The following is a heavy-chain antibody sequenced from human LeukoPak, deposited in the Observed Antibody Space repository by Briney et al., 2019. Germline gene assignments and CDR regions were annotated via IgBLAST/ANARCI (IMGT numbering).Heavy chain of an antibody. V-gene: IGHV1-46*01. CDR2: INPSGGST. Sequence: ASVKVSCKASGYTFTSYYMHWVRQAPGQGLEWMGIINPSGGSTSYAQKFQGRVTITADKSTSTAYMELSSLRSEDTAVYYCARAHYYDSSVFGDSGIDYWGQGTLVTVSS. D-gene: IGHD3-22*01. J-gene: IGHJ4*02. CDR1: GYTFTSYY. CDR3: ARAHYYDSSVFGDSGIDY.